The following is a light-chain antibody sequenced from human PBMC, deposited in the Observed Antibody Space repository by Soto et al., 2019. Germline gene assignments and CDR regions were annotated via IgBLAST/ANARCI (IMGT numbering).Light chain of an antibody. Sequence: QSALTQPASVSGSPGQSITISCTGTSSDVGNSNFVSWYQHHPGKAPKLMIYEVSNRPSGVSSRFSGSKSGNTASLTISGLQAEDEADYYCISYTGSSTSYVFGSGTKVTVL. CDR3: ISYTGSSTSYV. J-gene: IGLJ1*01. CDR2: EVS. CDR1: SSDVGNSNF. V-gene: IGLV2-14*01.